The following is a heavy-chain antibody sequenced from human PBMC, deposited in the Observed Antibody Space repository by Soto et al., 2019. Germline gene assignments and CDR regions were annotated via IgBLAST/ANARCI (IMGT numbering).Heavy chain of an antibody. J-gene: IGHJ4*02. CDR1: GGSISSSSYY. V-gene: IGHV4-39*01. D-gene: IGHD2-15*01. CDR2: IYYSGST. CDR3: ARHQDCSGGSCWFDY. Sequence: SETLSLTCTVSGGSISSSSYYWGWIRQPPGKGLEWIGSIYYSGSTYYNPSLKNRVTISVDTSKNQFSLKLSSVTAADTAVYYCARHQDCSGGSCWFDYWGQGTLVTVSS.